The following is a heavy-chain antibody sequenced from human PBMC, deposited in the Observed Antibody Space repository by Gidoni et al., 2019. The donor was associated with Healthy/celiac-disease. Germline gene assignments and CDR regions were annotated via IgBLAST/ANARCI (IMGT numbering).Heavy chain of an antibody. J-gene: IGHJ4*02. D-gene: IGHD2-21*01. CDR2: ISYDGSNK. CDR3: ARDYSGVRDGYLDY. Sequence: QVQLVESGGGVVQPGRSLRLSCAASGFTFSSYAMHWVRQAPAKGLEWVAVISYDGSNKYYADSVKGRFTISRDNSKNTLYLQMNSLRAEDTAVYYCARDYSGVRDGYLDYWGQGTLVTVSS. V-gene: IGHV3-30*04. CDR1: GFTFSSYA.